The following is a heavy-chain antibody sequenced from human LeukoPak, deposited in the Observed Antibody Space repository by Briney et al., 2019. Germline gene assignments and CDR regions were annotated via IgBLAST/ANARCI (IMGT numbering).Heavy chain of an antibody. CDR3: ARVLTGGYWYFDL. CDR1: GGSISSGDYS. Sequence: SQTLSLTCAVSGGSISSGDYSWSWIRQPPGEGLEWIGYIYHSGSTYYDPSLKSRVTISLDRSKDQFSLKLSFVTAADTAVYYCARVLTGGYWYFDLWGRGTLVTVSS. D-gene: IGHD7-27*01. CDR2: IYHSGST. V-gene: IGHV4-30-2*01. J-gene: IGHJ2*01.